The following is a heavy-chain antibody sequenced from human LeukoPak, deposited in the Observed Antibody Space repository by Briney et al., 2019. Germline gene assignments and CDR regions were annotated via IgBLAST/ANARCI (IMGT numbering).Heavy chain of an antibody. J-gene: IGHJ4*02. V-gene: IGHV4-61*02. CDR3: ARVGDYYGSGSYPFDY. CDR2: IYASGST. Sequence: PSQTLSLTCTVSGGSISSSSYYWSWTRQPAGKGLEWIGRIYASGSTNYNPSLKSRVTISVDTSKNQFSLKLSSVTAADTAVYYCARVGDYYGSGSYPFDYWGQGTLVTVSS. D-gene: IGHD3-10*01. CDR1: GGSISSSSYY.